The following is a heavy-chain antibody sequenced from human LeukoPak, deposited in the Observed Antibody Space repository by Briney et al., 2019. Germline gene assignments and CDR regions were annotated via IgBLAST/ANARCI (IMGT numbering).Heavy chain of an antibody. CDR1: GYTFTSYG. V-gene: IGHV1-18*01. J-gene: IGHJ6*02. CDR3: ARGNPYYDFWSGYNTYYYYGMDV. CDR2: ISAYNGNT. D-gene: IGHD3-3*01. Sequence: VASVKVSCKASGYTFTSYGISWVRQAPGQGLEWMGWISAYNGNTNYAQKLQGRVTMTTDTSTSTAYMELRSLRSDDTAVYYCARGNPYYDFWSGYNTYYYYGMDVWGQGTTVTVSS.